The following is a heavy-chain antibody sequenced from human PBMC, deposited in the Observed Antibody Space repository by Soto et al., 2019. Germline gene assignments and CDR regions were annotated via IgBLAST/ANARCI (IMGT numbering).Heavy chain of an antibody. J-gene: IGHJ5*02. Sequence: PGGSLRLSCAASGFTFSSYDMSWVRQAPGKGLEWVSTISGGGGSTYYADSVKGRFTISRDNSMNTLYLQMNSLRAEDTAVYYCTRDASRDSSARGWFDPWGPGTLVTVSS. CDR2: ISGGGGST. D-gene: IGHD6-13*01. V-gene: IGHV3-23*01. CDR1: GFTFSSYD. CDR3: TRDASRDSSARGWFDP.